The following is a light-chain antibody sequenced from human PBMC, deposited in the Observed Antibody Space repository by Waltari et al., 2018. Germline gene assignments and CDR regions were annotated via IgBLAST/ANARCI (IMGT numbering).Light chain of an antibody. V-gene: IGKV2-30*01. CDR2: KVA. J-gene: IGKJ1*01. CDR1: QSLVYSDGNSY. CDR3: MQGTHWPWT. Sequence: DVEMTQSPLSLPVTLGQSASISCRSSQSLVYSDGNSYLHLFHQRPGHSPRRLISKVANRDSGVPDRFSGSVSGTDFTLKISRVEAEDVGVYYCMQGTHWPWTFGQGTKVEIK.